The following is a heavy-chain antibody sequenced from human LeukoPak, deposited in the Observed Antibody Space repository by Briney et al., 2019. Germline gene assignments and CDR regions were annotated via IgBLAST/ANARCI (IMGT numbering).Heavy chain of an antibody. CDR3: AKDIVVVVTAKPHEYYYYYGMDV. CDR2: IKQDGSEK. J-gene: IGHJ6*02. D-gene: IGHD2-21*02. V-gene: IGHV3-7*03. Sequence: GGSLRLSCAASGFTFSSYWMSWVRQAPGKGLEWVANIKQDGSEKHYVDSVEGRFTISRDNAKNSLYLQMNSLRAEDTALYYCAKDIVVVVTAKPHEYYYYYGMDVWGQGTTVTVSS. CDR1: GFTFSSYW.